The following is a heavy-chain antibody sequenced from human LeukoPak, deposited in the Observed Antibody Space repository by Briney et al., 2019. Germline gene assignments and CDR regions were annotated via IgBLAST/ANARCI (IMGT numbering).Heavy chain of an antibody. CDR1: GGSFSGYY. D-gene: IGHD6-13*01. CDR2: INHSGST. J-gene: IGHJ3*02. CDR3: ARRSGSPDAFDI. V-gene: IGHV4-34*01. Sequence: SETLSLTCAVHGGSFSGYYWSWIRQPPGKGLEWIGEINHSGSTNYNPSLKSRVTISVDTSKNQFSLKLSSVTAADTAVYYCARRSGSPDAFDIWGQGTMVTVSS.